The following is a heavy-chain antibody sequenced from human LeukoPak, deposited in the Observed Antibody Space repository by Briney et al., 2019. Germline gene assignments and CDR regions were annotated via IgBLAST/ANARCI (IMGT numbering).Heavy chain of an antibody. CDR2: ISYDGSNK. Sequence: PGGSLRLSCAASGFTFSSYAMHWVRQAPGKGLEWVAVISYDGSNKYYADSVKGRFTISRDNSKNTLYLQMNSLRAEDTAVYYCARDGGPAVVVVPAAYYFDYWGQGTLVTVSS. CDR1: GFTFSSYA. V-gene: IGHV3-30-3*01. D-gene: IGHD2-2*01. CDR3: ARDGGPAVVVVPAAYYFDY. J-gene: IGHJ4*02.